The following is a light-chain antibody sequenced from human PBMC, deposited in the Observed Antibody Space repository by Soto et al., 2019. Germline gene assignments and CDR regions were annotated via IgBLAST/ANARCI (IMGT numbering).Light chain of an antibody. CDR2: GAS. CDR1: QSVSSNY. V-gene: IGKV3-20*01. CDR3: QQYGGSPRT. Sequence: EIVLTQSPGTLSLSPGERATLSCRASQSVSSNYLAWYQQKSGQAPRLLIYGASSRATGIPDRFSGSGSGTDFTLTISRLEPEDFALYYCQQYGGSPRTFGQGTKVDI. J-gene: IGKJ1*01.